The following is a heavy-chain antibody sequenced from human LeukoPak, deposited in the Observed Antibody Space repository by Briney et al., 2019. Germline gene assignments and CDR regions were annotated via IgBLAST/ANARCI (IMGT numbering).Heavy chain of an antibody. Sequence: SQTLSLTCTVSGGSISSGSYYWSWIRQPAGKGLEWIGRIYTSGSTNYNPSLKSRVTISVDTSKNQFTLKLSSVTAADTAVYYCASLRRVTVTNSYNWFDPWGQGTLVTVSS. CDR1: GGSISSGSYY. CDR2: IYTSGST. D-gene: IGHD4-17*01. CDR3: ASLRRVTVTNSYNWFDP. J-gene: IGHJ5*02. V-gene: IGHV4-61*02.